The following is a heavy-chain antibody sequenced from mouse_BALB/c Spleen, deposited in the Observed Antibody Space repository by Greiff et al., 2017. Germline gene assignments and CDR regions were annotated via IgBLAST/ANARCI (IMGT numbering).Heavy chain of an antibody. D-gene: IGHD2-12*01. J-gene: IGHJ3*01. CDR2: ISYSGST. CDR3: AREGYDVAY. V-gene: IGHV3-2*02. CDR1: GYSITSDYA. Sequence: EVQLQQSGPGLVKPSQSLSLTCTVTGYSITSDYAWNWIRQFPGNKLEWMGYISYSGSTSYNPSLKSRISITRDTSKNQFFLQLNSVTTEDTATYYCAREGYDVAYWGQGTLVTVSA.